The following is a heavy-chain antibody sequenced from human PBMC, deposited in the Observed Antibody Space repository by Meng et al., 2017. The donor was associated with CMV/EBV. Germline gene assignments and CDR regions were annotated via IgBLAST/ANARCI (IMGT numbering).Heavy chain of an antibody. J-gene: IGHJ6*02. CDR3: VRGVSMVREGHYYYYNDMDV. V-gene: IGHV3-72*01. Sequence: GESLKISCAASGFIFTDYYMDWVRQAPGKGLEWVGRIKNKHNGYTTEYAASVKGRFIISREDLKNAVFLQMDSLKTEDTAVYYCVRGVSMVREGHYYYYNDMDVWGRGTTVTVSS. CDR2: IKNKHNGYTT. D-gene: IGHD3-10*01. CDR1: GFIFTDYY.